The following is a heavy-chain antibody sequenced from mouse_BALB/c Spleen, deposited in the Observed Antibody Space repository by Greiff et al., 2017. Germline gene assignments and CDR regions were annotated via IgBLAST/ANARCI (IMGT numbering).Heavy chain of an antibody. D-gene: IGHD2-14*01. Sequence: VQLQQSGAELVRPGSSVKISCKASGYAFSSYWMNWVKQRPGQGLEWIGQIYPGDGDTNYNGKFKGKATLTADKSSSTAYMQLSSLTSEDSAVYYCARYLRYDGLFAYWGQGTLVTVSA. CDR1: GYAFSSYW. CDR3: ARYLRYDGLFAY. CDR2: IYPGDGDT. V-gene: IGHV1-80*01. J-gene: IGHJ3*01.